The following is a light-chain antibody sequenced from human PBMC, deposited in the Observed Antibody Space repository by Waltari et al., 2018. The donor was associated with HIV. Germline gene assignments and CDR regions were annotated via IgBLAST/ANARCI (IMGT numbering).Light chain of an antibody. J-gene: IGLJ2*01. V-gene: IGLV1-51*01. Sequence: QSVLTQPPSVSAAPGQKVTISCSGGSSNVGASYVSWYQQLPGAAPKLLIFDDYQRPSGIPDRFSGSKSGTSATLGITGLQTGDEADYYCATWDNRLTTVLFGGGTKLTVL. CDR1: SSNVGASY. CDR3: ATWDNRLTTVL. CDR2: DDY.